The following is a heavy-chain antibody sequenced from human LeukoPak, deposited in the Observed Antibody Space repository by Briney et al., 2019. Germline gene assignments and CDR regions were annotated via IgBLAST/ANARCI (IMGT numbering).Heavy chain of an antibody. D-gene: IGHD5-24*01. Sequence: SETLSLTCTVSGGSISSGGYYWSWNRQHPGKGLEWIGYIYYSGSTYYNPSLKSRVALSVDTSKNQFSLKLSSLTAADTAVYYCAKSREEIRGLDAFDIWGQGTMVTVSS. J-gene: IGHJ3*02. CDR1: GGSISSGGYY. V-gene: IGHV4-31*03. CDR3: AKSREEIRGLDAFDI. CDR2: IYYSGST.